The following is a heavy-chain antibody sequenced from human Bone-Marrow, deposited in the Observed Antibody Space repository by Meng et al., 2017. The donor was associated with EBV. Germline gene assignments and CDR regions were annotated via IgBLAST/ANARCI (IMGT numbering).Heavy chain of an antibody. D-gene: IGHD5-12*01. CDR1: GCTFITFG. CDR3: ARVDHFLSSGKSGYGDY. V-gene: IGHV1-18*01. Sequence: VDPGESGVEVNRAGAVVKVSCKASGCTFITFGISWVRQARGQRLAWKGWNSAYISKTDGGQKYQGGVTKATDTTTSTDYMELGSLRSDDTAVYDCARVDHFLSSGKSGYGDYWGQGTLVTVSS. J-gene: IGHJ4*02. CDR2: NSAYISKT.